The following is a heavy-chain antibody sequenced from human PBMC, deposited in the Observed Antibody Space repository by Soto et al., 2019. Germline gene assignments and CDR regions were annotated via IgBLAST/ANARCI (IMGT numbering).Heavy chain of an antibody. CDR3: ASTEVTAMETSHYYYYGMDV. CDR1: GGTFSSYA. V-gene: IGHV1-69*13. J-gene: IGHJ6*02. D-gene: IGHD5-18*01. Sequence: ASVKVSCKASGGTFSSYAISWVRQAPGQGLEWMGGIIPIFGTANYAQKFQGRVTITADESTSTAYMELSSLRSEDTAVYYCASTEVTAMETSHYYYYGMDVWGQGTTVTVSS. CDR2: IIPIFGTA.